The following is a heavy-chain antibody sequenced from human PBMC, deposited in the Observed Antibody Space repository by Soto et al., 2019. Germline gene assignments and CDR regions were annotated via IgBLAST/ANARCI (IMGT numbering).Heavy chain of an antibody. Sequence: QVQLVQSGAEVKKPGSSVKVSCKASGGTFSSYTISWVRQAPGQGLEWMGRIIPILGIANYAQKFQGRVTITADKSTGTAYMELSSLRSEDTAVYYCARVVSSPGHYYGSGLGYWGQGTLVTVSS. CDR3: ARVVSSPGHYYGSGLGY. J-gene: IGHJ4*02. V-gene: IGHV1-69*02. CDR1: GGTFSSYT. D-gene: IGHD3-10*01. CDR2: IIPILGIA.